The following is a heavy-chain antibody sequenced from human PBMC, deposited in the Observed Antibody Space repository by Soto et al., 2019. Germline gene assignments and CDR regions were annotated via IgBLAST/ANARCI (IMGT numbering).Heavy chain of an antibody. J-gene: IGHJ6*02. V-gene: IGHV5-51*01. CDR1: GYSFTSYW. Sequence: PGASLKISCKGSGYSFTSYWIGWGRQMPGKGLEWMGIIYPGDSDTRYSPSFQGQVTISADKSISTASLQWSSLKASDTAMYYCARFLDPISYYYYGIDVWGQGTTVTVSS. CDR2: IYPGDSDT. CDR3: ARFLDPISYYYYGIDV. D-gene: IGHD2-21*01.